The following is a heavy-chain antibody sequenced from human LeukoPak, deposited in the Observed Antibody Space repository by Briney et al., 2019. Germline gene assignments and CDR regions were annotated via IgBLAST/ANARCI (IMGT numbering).Heavy chain of an antibody. CDR2: IYYKGSS. CDR3: ARGSQSLGYCSGGSCRAKIFDY. J-gene: IGHJ4*02. V-gene: IGHV4-59*02. D-gene: IGHD2-15*01. CDR1: GGSVSSYY. Sequence: PSETLSLTCTVSGGSVSSYYWSWLRQPPGKGLEWIGYIYYKGSSNYSPSLKSRVTISVDTSKNQFSLKLSSVTAADTAVYYCARGSQSLGYCSGGSCRAKIFDYWGQGTLVTVSS.